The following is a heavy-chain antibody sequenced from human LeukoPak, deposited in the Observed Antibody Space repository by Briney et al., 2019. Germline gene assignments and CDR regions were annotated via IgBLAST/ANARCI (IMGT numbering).Heavy chain of an antibody. Sequence: SETLSLTCTVSGGSISSYYWSWIRQPPGKGLEWIGYIYYSGSTNYNPSLKSRVTISVDTSKNQFSLKLSSVTAADTAVYYCARSGYDYSPNWFDPWGQGTLVTVSS. CDR1: GGSISSYY. CDR3: ARSGYDYSPNWFDP. CDR2: IYYSGST. V-gene: IGHV4-59*01. D-gene: IGHD5-12*01. J-gene: IGHJ5*02.